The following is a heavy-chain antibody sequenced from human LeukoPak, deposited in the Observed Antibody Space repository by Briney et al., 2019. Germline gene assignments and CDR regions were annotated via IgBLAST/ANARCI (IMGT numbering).Heavy chain of an antibody. V-gene: IGHV1-2*02. D-gene: IGHD1-1*01. CDR1: GYTFSDNY. J-gene: IGHJ4*02. CDR3: ARERRGNWNQDFDY. CDR2: INPASGGT. Sequence: ASVKVSCKTFGYTFSDNYIHWVRQAPGQRLEWMGWINPASGGTNYVQKFQGRVTMTRDASIRTAYMELSRLTSDDTAAYYCARERRGNWNQDFDYWGQGTLVPVSA.